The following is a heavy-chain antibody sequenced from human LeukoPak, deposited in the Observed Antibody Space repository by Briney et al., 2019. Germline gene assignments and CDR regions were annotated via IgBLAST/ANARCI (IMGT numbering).Heavy chain of an antibody. CDR2: ISYDGSNK. Sequence: GGSLRLSCAASGFTFSSYAMHWVRQAPGKGLEWVAVISYDGSNKYYADSVKGRFTISRDSSKNTLYLQMNSLRAEDTAVYYCARDLGTWIQLWTFDYWGQGTLVTVSS. V-gene: IGHV3-30-3*01. CDR1: GFTFSSYA. D-gene: IGHD5-18*01. J-gene: IGHJ4*02. CDR3: ARDLGTWIQLWTFDY.